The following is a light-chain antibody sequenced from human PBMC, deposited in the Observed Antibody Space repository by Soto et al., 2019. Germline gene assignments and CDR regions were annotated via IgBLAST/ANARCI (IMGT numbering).Light chain of an antibody. J-gene: IGKJ1*01. CDR3: QQYNDWPPAWT. CDR2: GAS. CDR1: QSVSSSY. Sequence: EIVLTQSPGTLSLSPGERATLSCRASQSVSSSYLAWYQQKPGQAPRLLIYGASSRATGIPDRFSGSGSGTEFTLTISGLQSEDFAVYYCQQYNDWPPAWTFGQGTKVDIK. V-gene: IGKV3-20*01.